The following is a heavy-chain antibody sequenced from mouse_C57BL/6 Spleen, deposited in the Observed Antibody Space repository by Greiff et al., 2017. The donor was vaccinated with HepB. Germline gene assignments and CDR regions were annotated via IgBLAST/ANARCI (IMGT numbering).Heavy chain of an antibody. CDR3: TTGSSYWFAY. CDR1: GFNIKDDY. Sequence: VQLQQSGAELVRPGASVKLSCTASGFNIKDDYMHWVKQRPEQGLEWIGWIDPENGDTEYASKFQGKATITADTSSNTAYLQLSSVTSEDTAVYYCTTGSSYWFAYWGQGTLVTVSA. CDR2: IDPENGDT. J-gene: IGHJ3*01. V-gene: IGHV14-4*01. D-gene: IGHD1-1*01.